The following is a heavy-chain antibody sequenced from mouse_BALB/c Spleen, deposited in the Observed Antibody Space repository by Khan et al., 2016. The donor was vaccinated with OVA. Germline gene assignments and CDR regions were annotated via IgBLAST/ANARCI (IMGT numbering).Heavy chain of an antibody. J-gene: IGHJ4*01. CDR1: GYSITSNYA. Sequence: VQLKESGPGLVKPSQSLSLTCTVTGYSITSNYAWNWIRQFPGNKLEWMGYISYSGSTSYNPSLKSRISITRDTSKNQFFLQLNSVTTEDTATYYCARGKYYGYAMDYWGQGTSVTVSS. CDR2: ISYSGST. D-gene: IGHD1-1*01. CDR3: ARGKYYGYAMDY. V-gene: IGHV3-2*02.